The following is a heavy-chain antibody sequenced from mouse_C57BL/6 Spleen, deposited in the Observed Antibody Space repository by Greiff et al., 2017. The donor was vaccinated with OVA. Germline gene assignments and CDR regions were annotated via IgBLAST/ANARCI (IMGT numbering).Heavy chain of an antibody. J-gene: IGHJ2*01. V-gene: IGHV1-80*01. CDR3: ARGLTGSYFDY. CDR2: IYPGDGDT. CDR1: GYAFSSYW. Sequence: VHLVESGAELVKPGASVKISCKASGYAFSSYWMNWVKQRPGKGLEWIGQIYPGDGDTNYNGKFKGKATLTADKSSSTAYMQLSSLTSEDSAVYFCARGLTGSYFDYWGQGTTLTVSS. D-gene: IGHD4-1*01.